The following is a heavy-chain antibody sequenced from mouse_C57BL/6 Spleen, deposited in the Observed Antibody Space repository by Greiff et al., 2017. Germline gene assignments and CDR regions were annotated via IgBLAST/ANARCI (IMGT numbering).Heavy chain of an antibody. Sequence: ESGPGLVKPSQSLSLTCSVTGYSITSGYYWNWIRQFPGNKLEWMGFISYDGSNNYNPSLKNRISITRDTSNHQFFLKLNSVTTEDTATYYCARGYDYDSWFAYWGQGTMVTVSA. J-gene: IGHJ3*01. CDR2: ISYDGSN. CDR1: GYSITSGYY. D-gene: IGHD2-4*01. V-gene: IGHV3-6*01. CDR3: ARGYDYDSWFAY.